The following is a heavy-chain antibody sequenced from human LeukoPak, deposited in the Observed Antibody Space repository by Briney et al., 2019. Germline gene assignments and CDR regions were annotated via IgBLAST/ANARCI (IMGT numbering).Heavy chain of an antibody. V-gene: IGHV3-21*01. D-gene: IGHD1-26*01. CDR3: ARESRRVGEGDFDY. CDR2: ISSSSSYI. J-gene: IGHJ4*02. CDR1: GFTFSTFA. Sequence: GGSLRLSCAASGFTFSTFAMIWVRQPPGKGLEWVSSISSSSSYIYYADSVKGRFTISRDNAKNSLYLQMNSLRAEDTAVYYCARESRRVGEGDFDYWGQGTLVTVSS.